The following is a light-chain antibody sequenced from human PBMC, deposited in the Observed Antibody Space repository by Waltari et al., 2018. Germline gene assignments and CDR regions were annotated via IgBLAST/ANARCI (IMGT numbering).Light chain of an antibody. V-gene: IGKV3-20*01. CDR2: GAS. CDR1: QSLDSFY. Sequence: EIVLTQSPGTLSLSPGERATLSCRTSQSLDSFYIAWYQQKPGQAPRLLMLGASTRATGVPDRFSGSGSVTDFTLTISRLEPEDFGIYYCQHYAVARYTFGPGTKLDLK. CDR3: QHYAVARYT. J-gene: IGKJ3*01.